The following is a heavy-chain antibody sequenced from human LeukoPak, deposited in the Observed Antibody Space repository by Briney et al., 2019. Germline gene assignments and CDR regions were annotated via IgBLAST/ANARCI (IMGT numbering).Heavy chain of an antibody. CDR1: GYSFTSYW. D-gene: IGHD3-9*01. V-gene: IGHV5-51*01. J-gene: IGHJ5*02. Sequence: HGEPLKTPCKGSGYSFTSYWIAWVRQMPGKGLGGGVIIHPGDSDTRYSLSFQGQVTISADKSISTAYLQWSSLKASDTAMYYWARHWFSYDILTGYPKNNWFDPWGQGTLVTVSS. CDR2: IHPGDSDT. CDR3: ARHWFSYDILTGYPKNNWFDP.